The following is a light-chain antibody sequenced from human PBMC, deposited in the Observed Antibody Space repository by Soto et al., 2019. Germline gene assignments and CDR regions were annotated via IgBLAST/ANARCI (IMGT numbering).Light chain of an antibody. CDR1: QSVSSN. Sequence: EIVMTQSPATLSVSPGERATLSCRASQSVSSNLAWYQQKPGQAPRLLIYGASTRATGIPARFSGSGSGTEFTLTISSLQSEDFGVYYCQQYNNWWRTFGQGTKVEIK. V-gene: IGKV3-15*01. J-gene: IGKJ1*01. CDR2: GAS. CDR3: QQYNNWWRT.